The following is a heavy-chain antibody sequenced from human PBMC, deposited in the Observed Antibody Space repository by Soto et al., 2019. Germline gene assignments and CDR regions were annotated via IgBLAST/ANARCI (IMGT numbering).Heavy chain of an antibody. D-gene: IGHD3-16*02. V-gene: IGHV4-30-4*01. J-gene: IGHJ4*02. Sequence: PSETLSLTCTVSGGSINSGDYYWIWIRQPPGKGLEWIGYIYYSGSTFYNPSLKSRVTVSVDTSKNQFSLKLSSVTAADTAVYYCAREGPQTFGGLVAPFDYWGQGTLVTVSS. CDR3: AREGPQTFGGLVAPFDY. CDR1: GGSINSGDYY. CDR2: IYYSGST.